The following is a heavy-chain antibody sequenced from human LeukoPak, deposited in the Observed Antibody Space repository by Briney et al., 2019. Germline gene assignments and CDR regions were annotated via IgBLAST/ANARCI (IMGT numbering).Heavy chain of an antibody. J-gene: IGHJ6*03. CDR2: INPNSGGT. D-gene: IGHD3-9*01. CDR3: ARDLGYYDILTGYYPEAYYYMDV. Sequence: GASVKVSCKASGYTFTGYYMHWVRQAPGQGLEWMGWINPNSGGTNYAQKFQGRVTMTRDMSTSTVYMELSSLRSEDTAVYYCARDLGYYDILTGYYPEAYYYMDVWGKGTTVTVSS. CDR1: GYTFTGYY. V-gene: IGHV1-2*02.